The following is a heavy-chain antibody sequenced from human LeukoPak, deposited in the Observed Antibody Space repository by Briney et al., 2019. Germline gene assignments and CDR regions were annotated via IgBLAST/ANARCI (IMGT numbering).Heavy chain of an antibody. D-gene: IGHD5-24*01. CDR2: INPSGGTT. V-gene: IGHV1-46*01. Sequence: ASVKVSCKASGYSFTTYYMHWVRQAPGQGLEWMGIINPSGGTTNYAQRFQDRVTMTRDTSMSTVYMELSGLRPQDTAVYYCASSRDGYNGSNNWGQGTLVTVSS. J-gene: IGHJ4*02. CDR3: ASSRDGYNGSNN. CDR1: GYSFTTYY.